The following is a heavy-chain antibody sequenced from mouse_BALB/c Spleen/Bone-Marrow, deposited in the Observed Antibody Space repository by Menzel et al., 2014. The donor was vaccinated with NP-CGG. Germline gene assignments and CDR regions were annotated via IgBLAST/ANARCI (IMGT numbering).Heavy chain of an antibody. CDR1: GYTLTDYT. CDR2: VNPRSGYA. J-gene: IGHJ2*01. V-gene: IGHV1-4*01. Sequence: QVQLQQSGAELASPGASVKMSCKASGYTLTDYTIQWVKQRPGQGLEWIGYVNPRSGYANYNQKFKDKATLTADKSSSTAFIQLSSLTSEDSAVYYCARPKGFALDYWGQGTALTVSS. CDR3: ARPKGFALDY.